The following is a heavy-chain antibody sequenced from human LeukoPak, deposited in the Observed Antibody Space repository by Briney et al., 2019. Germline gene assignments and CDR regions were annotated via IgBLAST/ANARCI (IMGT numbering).Heavy chain of an antibody. CDR2: IKEDGSKK. CDR3: ARDRGRNWFDS. J-gene: IGHJ5*01. Sequence: GGSLRLSCAAPGFTFSSYWLSWVRQAPGKGLEWVANIKEDGSKKYYVDSVKGRFTISRDNAKKSLYLQMNSLRTEDTAVYYCARDRGRNWFDSWGQGTLVTVSS. D-gene: IGHD6-25*01. V-gene: IGHV3-7*04. CDR1: GFTFSSYW.